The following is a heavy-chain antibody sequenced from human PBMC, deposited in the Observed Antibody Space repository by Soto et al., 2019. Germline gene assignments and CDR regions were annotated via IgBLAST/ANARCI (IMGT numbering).Heavy chain of an antibody. CDR2: IYYSGST. J-gene: IGHJ3*02. CDR3: ARGGDSDDAFDI. D-gene: IGHD4-17*01. CDR1: GGSISSSSYY. V-gene: IGHV4-39*01. Sequence: QLQLQESGPGLVKPSETLSLTCTVSGGSISSSSYYWGWIRQPPGKGLEWIGSIYYSGSTYYNPSLKSRVTISVDTSKNLFSLKLSSVTAADTAVYYCARGGDSDDAFDIWGQGTMVTVSS.